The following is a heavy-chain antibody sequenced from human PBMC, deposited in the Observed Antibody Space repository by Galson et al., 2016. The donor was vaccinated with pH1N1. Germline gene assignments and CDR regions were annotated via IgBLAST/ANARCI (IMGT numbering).Heavy chain of an antibody. CDR3: AKASDLSAYDLDYFDC. J-gene: IGHJ4*02. CDR2: FNPNRGDS. D-gene: IGHD5-12*01. CDR1: GYTFTSFY. V-gene: IGHV1-2*06. Sequence: SVKVSCKASGYTFTSFYIHWVRQAPGQGLEWMGRFNPNRGDSNFAQKFQGRVAMTSDTSISTAYMELSSLRSDDTAFYYCAKASDLSAYDLDYFDCWGQGTLATVSS.